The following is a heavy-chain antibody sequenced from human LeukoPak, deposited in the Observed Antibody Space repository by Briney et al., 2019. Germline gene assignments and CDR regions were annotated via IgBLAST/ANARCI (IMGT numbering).Heavy chain of an antibody. Sequence: SEALSLTCTVDGSISSYYWSWIRQAPGKGLEWIGHSYFIGSPNYNPSLKSRVTISVDTPKNQFSLKLSSVTAADTAVYYCAGVRSTVGWRSFDYWGQGILVTVSS. J-gene: IGHJ4*02. CDR1: GSISSYY. CDR2: SYFIGSP. D-gene: IGHD4-23*01. V-gene: IGHV4-59*08. CDR3: AGVRSTVGWRSFDY.